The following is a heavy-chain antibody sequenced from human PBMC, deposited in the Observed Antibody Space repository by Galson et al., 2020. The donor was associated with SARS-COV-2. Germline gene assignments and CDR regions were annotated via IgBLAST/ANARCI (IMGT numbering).Heavy chain of an antibody. Sequence: ASVTVSCQASGYTFTSYAMHWVRQAPGQRLEWMGWINAGNGNPKYSQKFQGRVTITRDTSASTAYMELSSLRSEDTAVYYCASPATYSYGYYFYGMDVWGQGTTVTVAS. D-gene: IGHD5-18*01. CDR3: ASPATYSYGYYFYGMDV. V-gene: IGHV1-3*01. J-gene: IGHJ6*02. CDR2: INAGNGNP. CDR1: GYTFTSYA.